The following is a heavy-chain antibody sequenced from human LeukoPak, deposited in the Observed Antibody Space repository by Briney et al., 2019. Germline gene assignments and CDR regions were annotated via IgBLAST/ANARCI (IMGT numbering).Heavy chain of an antibody. CDR1: EFTFSSYW. CDR2: IKQDGGQI. V-gene: IGHV3-7*01. J-gene: IGHJ4*02. CDR3: ARLGARQMLEY. Sequence: GGSLRLSCAASEFTFSSYWMSWVRQAPGKGLEWVANIKQDGGQIYYLDSVKGRFTVSRDNAKNSLYLQMNSLRAEDTAVYYCARLGARQMLEYWGQGTLVTVSS. D-gene: IGHD4-17*01.